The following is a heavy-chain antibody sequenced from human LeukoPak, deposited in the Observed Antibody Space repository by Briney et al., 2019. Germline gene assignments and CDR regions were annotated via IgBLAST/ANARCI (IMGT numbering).Heavy chain of an antibody. CDR2: IYSGGST. D-gene: IGHD6-13*01. J-gene: IGHJ4*02. CDR3: ARDSEQLVFDY. Sequence: PGGSLRLSCAASGFTFSSYAMSWVRQAPGKGLEWVSVIYSGGSTYYADSVKGRFTISRDNSKNTLYLQMNSLRAEDTAVYYCARDSEQLVFDYWGQGTLVTVSS. CDR1: GFTFSSYA. V-gene: IGHV3-66*01.